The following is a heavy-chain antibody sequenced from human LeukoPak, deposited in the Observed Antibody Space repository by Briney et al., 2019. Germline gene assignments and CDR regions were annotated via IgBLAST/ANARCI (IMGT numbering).Heavy chain of an antibody. CDR3: AREAVVVAATVWFDP. J-gene: IGHJ5*02. D-gene: IGHD2-15*01. CDR1: GFTFSSYS. V-gene: IGHV3-21*01. CDR2: ISSSSSYI. Sequence: GGSLRLSCAASGFTFSSYSMNWVRQAPGKGLEWVSSISSSSSYIYYADSVKGRFTISSYNAKNSLYLQMNSLRAEDTAVYYCAREAVVVAATVWFDPWGQGTLVTVSS.